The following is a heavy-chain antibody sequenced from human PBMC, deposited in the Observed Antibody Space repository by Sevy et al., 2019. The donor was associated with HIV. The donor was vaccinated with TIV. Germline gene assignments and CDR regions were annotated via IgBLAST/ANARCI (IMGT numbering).Heavy chain of an antibody. V-gene: IGHV3-23*01. Sequence: GSLRLSCAASGFTFSKYSMSWVRQPPGKGLEWVSTLSFGCNEINYADSVKGRFTISRDNSKSSVYLQMNNLRPEDMAVYYCAREGCTKPHDYWGQGTLVTVSS. CDR2: LSFGCNEI. CDR1: GFTFSKYS. J-gene: IGHJ4*02. CDR3: AREGCTKPHDY. D-gene: IGHD2-8*01.